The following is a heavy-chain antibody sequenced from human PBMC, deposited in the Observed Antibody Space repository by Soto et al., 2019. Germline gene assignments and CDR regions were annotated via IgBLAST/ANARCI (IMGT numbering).Heavy chain of an antibody. J-gene: IGHJ4*02. Sequence: VQLLESGGGLVQPGGSLRLSCAASGFTFSSYAMSWVRQAPGKGLEWVSAISGSGGSTYYADSVKGRFTISRDNSKNTLYLQMNSLRAEDTAVYYCAKEGGSIVVVPYYFDYWGQGTLVTVSS. D-gene: IGHD2-2*01. CDR3: AKEGGSIVVVPYYFDY. CDR1: GFTFSSYA. V-gene: IGHV3-23*01. CDR2: ISGSGGST.